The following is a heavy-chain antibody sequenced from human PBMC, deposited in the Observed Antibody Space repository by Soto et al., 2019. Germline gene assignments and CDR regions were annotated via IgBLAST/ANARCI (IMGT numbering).Heavy chain of an antibody. CDR2: IYHSGST. Sequence: SETLCLSCAVDGGSFVDLCWRWIRQPPGKGLEWIGYIYHSGSTNYNPSLKSRVTISVDRSKNQFSLKLSSVTAADKAVYYCARVPDRWGQGTLVTVSS. CDR1: GGSFVDLC. CDR3: ARVPDR. V-gene: IGHV4-59*11. D-gene: IGHD2-2*01. J-gene: IGHJ5*02.